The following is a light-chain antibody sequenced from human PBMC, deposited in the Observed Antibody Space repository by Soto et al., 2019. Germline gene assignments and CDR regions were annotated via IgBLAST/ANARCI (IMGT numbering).Light chain of an antibody. J-gene: IGKJ1*01. CDR2: GAS. V-gene: IGKV3-20*01. Sequence: EIVLTQSPGTLSLSPGERATLSCRASQSVSSSFLAWYQQRPGQAPRLLIYGASSRATGIPDRFSGSGSGTDFTLTISRLEPGDFAVYYCQQYSGAPWTFGQGTKVEIK. CDR1: QSVSSSF. CDR3: QQYSGAPWT.